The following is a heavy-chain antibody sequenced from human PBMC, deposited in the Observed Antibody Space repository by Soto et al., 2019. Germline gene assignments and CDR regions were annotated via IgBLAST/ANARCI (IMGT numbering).Heavy chain of an antibody. Sequence: EVQLVESGGGSVKPGESLRLSCAASGFTFTNAWMNWVRQAPGKGLEWVGRIKTRTDGGTTDYAAPVKGRFTISRDDSKNTLYLQMNSLKTADTAVYYCITDALLGELFLEFQYWGQGTLVTVSS. D-gene: IGHD3-10*01. CDR1: GFTFTNAW. J-gene: IGHJ1*01. CDR2: IKTRTDGGTT. V-gene: IGHV3-15*07. CDR3: ITDALLGELFLEFQY.